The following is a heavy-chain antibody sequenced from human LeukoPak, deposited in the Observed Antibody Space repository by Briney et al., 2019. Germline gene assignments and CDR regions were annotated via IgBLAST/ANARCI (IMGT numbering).Heavy chain of an antibody. V-gene: IGHV3-74*01. Sequence: PGGSLRLSCVASGFTFNKYWMYWVRQAPGKGLVWVSGINGDGASGSYADSVKGRFTISRDNAKNTLYLEMNNLRAENTAVSYCAREYGGAQLHSWGQGTLVTVSS. CDR3: AREYGGAQLHS. J-gene: IGHJ4*02. D-gene: IGHD1-1*01. CDR1: GFTFNKYW. CDR2: INGDGASG.